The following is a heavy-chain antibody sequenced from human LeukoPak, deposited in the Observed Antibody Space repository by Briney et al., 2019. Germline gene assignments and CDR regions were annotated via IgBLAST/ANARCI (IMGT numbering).Heavy chain of an antibody. V-gene: IGHV1-2*02. CDR1: GYTFTGYY. Sequence: GASVKVSCKASGYTFTGYYMHWVRQAPGQGLEWMGWINPNSGGTNYAQKFQGRVTMTRDTSISTAYMELSRLRSDDTAVYYCARVGMGGDYYYYYYMDVWGKGTTVTVSS. D-gene: IGHD1-26*01. CDR3: ARVGMGGDYYYYYYMDV. CDR2: INPNSGGT. J-gene: IGHJ6*03.